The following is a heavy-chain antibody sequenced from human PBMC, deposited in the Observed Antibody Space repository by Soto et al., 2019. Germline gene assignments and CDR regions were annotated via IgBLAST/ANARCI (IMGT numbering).Heavy chain of an antibody. CDR1: GGSISSGGYY. CDR3: ARDSRMPPGTVVVPAAFRYYHGMDV. Sequence: SETLSLTCTVSGGSISSGGYYWSWIRQHPGKGLEWIGYIYYSGSTYYNPSLKSRVTISVDTSKNQFSLKLSSVTAADTAVYYCARDSRMPPGTVVVPAAFRYYHGMDVWGQGTTVTVSS. CDR2: IYYSGST. J-gene: IGHJ6*02. D-gene: IGHD2-2*01. V-gene: IGHV4-31*03.